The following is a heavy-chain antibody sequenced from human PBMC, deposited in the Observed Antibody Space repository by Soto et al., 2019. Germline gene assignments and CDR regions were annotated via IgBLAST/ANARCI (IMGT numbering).Heavy chain of an antibody. Sequence: GGSLRLSCAASGFTFSSYAMHWVRQVPGKGLECVAVISYDGSNKYYADSVKGRFTISRDNSKNTLYLQMNSLRAEDTAVYYCARDGCTNGVCSHPYYYYGMDVWGQGTTVTVSS. CDR3: ARDGCTNGVCSHPYYYYGMDV. CDR1: GFTFSSYA. V-gene: IGHV3-30-3*01. CDR2: ISYDGSNK. J-gene: IGHJ6*02. D-gene: IGHD2-8*01.